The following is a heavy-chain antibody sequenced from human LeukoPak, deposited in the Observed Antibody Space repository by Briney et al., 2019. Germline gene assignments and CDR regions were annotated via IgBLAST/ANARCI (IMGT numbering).Heavy chain of an antibody. CDR2: FDPEDGET. CDR3: ATDGSYVDAFDI. CDR1: GYTLTELS. V-gene: IGHV1-24*01. J-gene: IGHJ3*02. D-gene: IGHD1-26*01. Sequence: ASVKVSCKVSGYTLTELSMHWVRQAPGEGLEWMGGFDPEDGETIYAQKFQGRVTMTEDTSTDTAYMELSSLRSEDTAVYYCATDGSYVDAFDIWGQGTMVTVSS.